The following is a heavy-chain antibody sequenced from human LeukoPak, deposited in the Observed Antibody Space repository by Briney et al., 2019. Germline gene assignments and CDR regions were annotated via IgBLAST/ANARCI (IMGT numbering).Heavy chain of an antibody. CDR2: ISDESETT. J-gene: IGHJ4*02. V-gene: IGHV3-23*01. Sequence: PGGSLRLSCVASGFPFRSYALAWVGLAAGKGVECVSVISDESETTYSDSVKGRFTISRDNSKNTIFLQVESLRVEDSALYFCAKVDYWNAKNYFDSWGQGTLVTVSS. CDR1: GFPFRSYA. CDR3: AKVDYWNAKNYFDS. D-gene: IGHD1-1*01.